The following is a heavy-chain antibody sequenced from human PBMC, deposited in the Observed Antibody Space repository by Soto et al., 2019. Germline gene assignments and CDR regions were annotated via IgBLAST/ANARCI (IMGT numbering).Heavy chain of an antibody. J-gene: IGHJ6*02. Sequence: QVQLVESGGGVVQPGRSLRLSCAASGFTFSSYGMHWVRQAPGKGLEWVAVIWYDGSNKYYADSVKGRFTISRDNSKNTLYLQMNSLRAEDTAVYYCAKDHVISIGDYYYYGMDVWGQGTTVTVSS. CDR3: AKDHVISIGDYYYYGMDV. CDR2: IWYDGSNK. D-gene: IGHD3-10*01. CDR1: GFTFSSYG. V-gene: IGHV3-33*06.